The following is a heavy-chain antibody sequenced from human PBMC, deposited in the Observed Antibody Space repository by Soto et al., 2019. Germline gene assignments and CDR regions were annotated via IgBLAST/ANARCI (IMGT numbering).Heavy chain of an antibody. CDR2: IYYSGST. V-gene: IGHV4-59*08. J-gene: IGHJ3*02. D-gene: IGHD3-16*01. Sequence: PSETLSLTCTVSGGSISSYYWSWIRQPPGKGLEWIGYIYYSGSTNYNPSLKSRVTISVDTSKNQFSLKLSSVTAADTAVYYCARRWGSAVDIWGQGTMVTVSS. CDR3: ARRWGSAVDI. CDR1: GGSISSYY.